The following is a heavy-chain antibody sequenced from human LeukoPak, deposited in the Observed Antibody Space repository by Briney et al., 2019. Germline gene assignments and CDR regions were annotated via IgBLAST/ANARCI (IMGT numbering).Heavy chain of an antibody. CDR3: AKAGLVRGGALDS. Sequence: PGGSLRLSRAASGFTVSTYAITAVGQTPPKGLERVSSITPNGDATTAADPVKGRFATHRDNPKNNLYLQMNSLRVEDTALYYCAKAGLVRGGALDSWGQGTLVTVSS. J-gene: IGHJ4*02. CDR2: ITPNGDAT. V-gene: IGHV3-23*01. D-gene: IGHD4/OR15-4a*01. CDR1: GFTVSTYA.